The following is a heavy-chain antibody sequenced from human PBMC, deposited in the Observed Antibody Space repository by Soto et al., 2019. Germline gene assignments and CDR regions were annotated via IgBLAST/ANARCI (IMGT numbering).Heavy chain of an antibody. CDR2: IIPMFGTA. CDR3: ASGIQLWLRRINNGYSG. CDR1: GGTFSTYA. Sequence: QVQLVQSGAEVKKPESSVKVSCKAPGGTFSTYAISWVRQAPGQGLEWMGGIIPMFGTANYAQRFQDRVTTTADESTNTVYMALSSLRSEDTAVYFCASGIQLWLRRINNGYSGWGQGTLVTVSS. V-gene: IGHV1-69*12. J-gene: IGHJ4*02. D-gene: IGHD5-18*01.